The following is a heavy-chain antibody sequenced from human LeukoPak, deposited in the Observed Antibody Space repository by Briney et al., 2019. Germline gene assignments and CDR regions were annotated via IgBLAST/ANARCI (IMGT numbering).Heavy chain of an antibody. D-gene: IGHD3-10*01. V-gene: IGHV4-39*01. CDR3: AGHRYYGSVDY. Sequence: PSETLSLTCTVSGGSISSRSYYWGWIRQPPGKGLEWIGSIYYSGSTYYNPSLKSRVTISVDTSKNHFSLKLTSVTAADTAVYYCAGHRYYGSVDYWGQGTLVTVSS. CDR1: GGSISSRSYY. CDR2: IYYSGST. J-gene: IGHJ4*02.